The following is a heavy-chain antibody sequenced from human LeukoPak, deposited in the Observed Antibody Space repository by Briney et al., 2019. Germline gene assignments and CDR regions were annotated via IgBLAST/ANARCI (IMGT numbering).Heavy chain of an antibody. D-gene: IGHD3-16*01. CDR2: INSDGSGT. CDR1: GFTFSSYW. Sequence: PGGSLSLSCAASGFTFSSYWMHWVRQAPGKGLVWVSRINSDGSGTTYADSVKGRFTISRDNSKNTLYLQMNSLRAEDTAVYYCARNWVSTYFDYWGQGTLVTVSS. J-gene: IGHJ4*02. V-gene: IGHV3-74*01. CDR3: ARNWVSTYFDY.